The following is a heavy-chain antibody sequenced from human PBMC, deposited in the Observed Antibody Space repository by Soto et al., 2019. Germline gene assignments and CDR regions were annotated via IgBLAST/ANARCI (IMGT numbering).Heavy chain of an antibody. CDR3: ARGHGDYVDY. Sequence: SETLSLTCIVSGGSISSYYWSWIRQPAGKGLEYIGRIYSSGSTNYNPSLKSRVTMSVDTSKNQVSLNLSSVTAADTAVYHCARGHGDYVDYWGQGTLVTVSS. V-gene: IGHV4-4*07. CDR2: IYSSGST. CDR1: GGSISSYY. J-gene: IGHJ4*02. D-gene: IGHD4-17*01.